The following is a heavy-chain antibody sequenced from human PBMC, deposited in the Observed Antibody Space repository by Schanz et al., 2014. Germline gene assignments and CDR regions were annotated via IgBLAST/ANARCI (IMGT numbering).Heavy chain of an antibody. Sequence: QGQLVESGGEVKKPGASVKVSCKASGYTFTGYSMHWVRQAPGQGLEWMGRINPNSGGTNYAQKCQGRVTMTRDTSISTVYMELTRLTFDDTAIYYCARDSDVSKYNLFDSWGQGTLVTVSS. CDR1: GYTFTGYS. V-gene: IGHV1-2*06. J-gene: IGHJ5*01. CDR3: ARDSDVSKYNLFDS. CDR2: INPNSGGT.